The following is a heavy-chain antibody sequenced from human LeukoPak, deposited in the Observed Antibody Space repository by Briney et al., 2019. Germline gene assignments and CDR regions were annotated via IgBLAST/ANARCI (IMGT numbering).Heavy chain of an antibody. Sequence: GGSLRLSCAASGFTFSSYAMHWVRQAPGKGLEWVAVISYDGSNKYYADSVKGRFTISRDNSKNTLYLQMNSLRAEDTAVYYCARSITMVRGVPNYWGQGTLVTVSS. CDR1: GFTFSSYA. D-gene: IGHD3-10*01. V-gene: IGHV3-30-3*01. J-gene: IGHJ4*02. CDR3: ARSITMVRGVPNY. CDR2: ISYDGSNK.